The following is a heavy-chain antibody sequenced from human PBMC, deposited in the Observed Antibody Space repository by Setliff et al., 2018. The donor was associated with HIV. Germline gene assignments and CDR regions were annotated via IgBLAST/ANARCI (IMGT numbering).Heavy chain of an antibody. CDR2: IIPIFNTA. CDR3: ARDQATGYEEVRFSWINP. CDR1: GGTFSLYA. J-gene: IGHJ5*02. V-gene: IGHV1-69*13. D-gene: IGHD5-12*01. Sequence: GASVKVSCKASGGTFSLYAINWVRQAPGQGLEWMGGIIPIFNTANYAQKFQGRVTITADGSTSTAYMELSSLRFEDTATYYCARDQATGYEEVRFSWINPWGQGTLVTVSS.